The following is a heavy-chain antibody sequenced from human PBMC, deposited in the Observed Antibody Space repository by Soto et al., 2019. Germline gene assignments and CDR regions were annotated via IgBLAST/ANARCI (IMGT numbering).Heavy chain of an antibody. J-gene: IGHJ5*02. CDR1: GGSFSGYY. CDR2: INHSGST. V-gene: IGHV4-34*01. D-gene: IGHD6-25*01. CDR3: ARGLRRLQRENWFDP. Sequence: SETLSLTCAVYGGSFSGYYWSWIRQTPGKGLEWIGEINHSGSTNYNPSLKSRVTISVDTSKNQFSLKLSSVTAADTAVYYCARGLRRLQRENWFDPWGQGTLGTVSS.